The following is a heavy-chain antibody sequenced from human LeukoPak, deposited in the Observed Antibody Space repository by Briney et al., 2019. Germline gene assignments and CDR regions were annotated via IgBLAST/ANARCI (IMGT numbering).Heavy chain of an antibody. Sequence: GRSLRLSCAASGFTFSSYGMHWVRQAPGKGLEWVAVISYDGSNKYYADSVKGRFTISRDNSKNTLYLQMNSLRAEDTAVYYCAKGEGKRLPDWAYYFDYWGQGTLVTVSS. CDR1: GFTFSSYG. CDR3: AKGEGKRLPDWAYYFDY. J-gene: IGHJ4*02. V-gene: IGHV3-30*18. D-gene: IGHD6-25*01. CDR2: ISYDGSNK.